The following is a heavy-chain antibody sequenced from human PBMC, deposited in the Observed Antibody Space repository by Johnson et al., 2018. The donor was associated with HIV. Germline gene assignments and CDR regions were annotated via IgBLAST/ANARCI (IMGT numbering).Heavy chain of an antibody. V-gene: IGHV3-30*19. CDR3: VRDRYYDRESTAFDI. D-gene: IGHD3-22*01. CDR2: IRYDGSNK. Sequence: QVQLVESGGGVVQPGRSLRLSCAASGFTFSSYGMHWVRQAPGKGLEWVAVIRYDGSNKYYADSVKGRFTISRDNSKNTLYLQMNSLRAEDTAVYYCVRDRYYDRESTAFDIWGQGTMVTVSS. J-gene: IGHJ3*02. CDR1: GFTFSSYG.